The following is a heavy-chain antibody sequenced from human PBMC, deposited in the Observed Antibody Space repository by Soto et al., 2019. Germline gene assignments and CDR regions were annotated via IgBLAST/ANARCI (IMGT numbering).Heavy chain of an antibody. CDR2: IYYSGST. Sequence: PSETLSLTCTVSGGSISSGGYYWSWIRQHPGKGLEWIGYIYYSGSTYYNPSLKSRVTISVDTSKNQFSLKLSSVTAADTAVYYCARGGPYYDSSGYDPVGAFDIWGQGTMVTVSS. CDR1: GGSISSGGYY. V-gene: IGHV4-31*03. CDR3: ARGGPYYDSSGYDPVGAFDI. J-gene: IGHJ3*02. D-gene: IGHD3-22*01.